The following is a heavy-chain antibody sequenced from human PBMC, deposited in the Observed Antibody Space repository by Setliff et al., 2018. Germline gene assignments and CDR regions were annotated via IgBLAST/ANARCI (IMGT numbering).Heavy chain of an antibody. V-gene: IGHV5-10-1*01. CDR3: TRGGYDSGV. CDR2: IEPTDSYT. J-gene: IGHJ4*02. D-gene: IGHD6-25*01. Sequence: GESLKISCKASGYSFSNFWINWVRQLPGKGLEWMGRIEPTDSYTNYSPSFQGHVTISIDKSITTAHLHWSSLKASDTAMYYCTRGGYDSGVWGQGTLVTVSS. CDR1: GYSFSNFW.